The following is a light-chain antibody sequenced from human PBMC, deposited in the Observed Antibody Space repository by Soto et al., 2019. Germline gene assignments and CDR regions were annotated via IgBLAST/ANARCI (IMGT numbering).Light chain of an antibody. V-gene: IGKV1-27*01. CDR2: SAS. Sequence: DMQMTQSPSSLSASVGDRVTITCRASQGLGNSLAWYQQKPGKPAKLLIYSASCLQSGVPSRFSGSGSGTDFTLTSSGLLPEDVANYYYLTYNGPPLSLGGGTKVEI. CDR1: QGLGNS. J-gene: IGKJ4*01. CDR3: LTYNGPPLS.